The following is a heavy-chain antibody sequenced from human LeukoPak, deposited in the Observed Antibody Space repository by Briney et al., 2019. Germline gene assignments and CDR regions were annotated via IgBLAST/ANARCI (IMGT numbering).Heavy chain of an antibody. CDR3: ARESVGSHAIDY. V-gene: IGHV3-53*01. D-gene: IGHD4-23*01. J-gene: IGHJ4*02. CDR2: IYSAGPT. CDR1: GFSVSSSY. Sequence: GSLRLSCAASGFSVSSSYMSWVRQAPGKGLEWVSVIYSAGPTHYADSVKGRFTISRDKSENTLHLQMNSLRAEDTAIYYCARESVGSHAIDYWGQGTLVTVSS.